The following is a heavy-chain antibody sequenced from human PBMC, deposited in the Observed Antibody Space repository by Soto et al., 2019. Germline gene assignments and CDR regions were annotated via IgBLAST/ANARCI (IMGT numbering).Heavy chain of an antibody. CDR1: GYTFTSYY. CDR2: INPSGGST. CDR3: ARSYPLYCSSTSCYPYYFDY. Sequence: ASVKVSCKASGYTFTSYYMHWVRQAPGQGLEWMGIINPSGGSTSYAQKFQGRVTMTRDTSTSTVYMELSSLRSGDTAVYYCARSYPLYCSSTSCYPYYFDYWGQGTLVTVSS. V-gene: IGHV1-46*01. D-gene: IGHD2-2*01. J-gene: IGHJ4*02.